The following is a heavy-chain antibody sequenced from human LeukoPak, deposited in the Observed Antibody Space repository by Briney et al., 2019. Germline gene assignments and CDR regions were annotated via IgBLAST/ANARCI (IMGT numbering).Heavy chain of an antibody. J-gene: IGHJ4*02. Sequence: PGGSLRLSCEGSGYTFASYWIAWVRQMPGNGLEWMGIIYPGDSDTRYSPSFQGQVTISADKSINTAYLQWSSLKASDTAMYYCARQIADSSGPIDYWGQGALVTVSS. CDR3: ARQIADSSGPIDY. D-gene: IGHD6-19*01. CDR1: GYTFASYW. V-gene: IGHV5-51*01. CDR2: IYPGDSDT.